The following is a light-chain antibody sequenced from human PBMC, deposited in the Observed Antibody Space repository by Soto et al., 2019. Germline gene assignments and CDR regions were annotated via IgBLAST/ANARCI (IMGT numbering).Light chain of an antibody. CDR1: QGISRW. CDR3: QQYGSFPST. J-gene: IGKJ1*01. CDR2: AAS. V-gene: IGKV1D-16*01. Sequence: DIQMTQSPSSLSASVGDRVTITCRASQGISRWLAWYQLKPGKSHKSLIYAASTLQSGVPSRFSGGESRTHFTLAVISVQPEDSGTYYCQQYGSFPSTFGQRTKGEI.